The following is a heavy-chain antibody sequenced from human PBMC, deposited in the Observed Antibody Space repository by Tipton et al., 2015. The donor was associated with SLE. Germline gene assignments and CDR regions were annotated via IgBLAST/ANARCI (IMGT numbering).Heavy chain of an antibody. CDR1: GGSISRHS. J-gene: IGHJ2*01. D-gene: IGHD3-16*01. CDR3: ARDLGAGWGGHWYFDL. V-gene: IGHV4-59*11. Sequence: TLSLTCTVSGGSISRHSWNWIRQPPGKGLQWIGYLDYTGNTNYSPSLKRRVTMSIDTSKNQFSLRLSSVTTADTAVYYCARDLGAGWGGHWYFDLWGRGTLLTVSS. CDR2: LDYTGNT.